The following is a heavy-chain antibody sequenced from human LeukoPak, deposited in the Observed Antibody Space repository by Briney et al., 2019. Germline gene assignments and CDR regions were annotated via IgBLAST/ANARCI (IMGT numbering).Heavy chain of an antibody. V-gene: IGHV3-30-3*01. CDR1: GFTFSSYA. CDR3: ARDLQDIVVVPAAAPHYYYYGMDV. CDR2: ISYDGSNK. Sequence: PGGSLRLSCAASGFTFSSYAMHWVRQAPGKGLEWVAVISYDGSNKYYADSVKGRFTISRDNSKNTLYMQMKSLRAEDTAVYYCARDLQDIVVVPAAAPHYYYYGMDVWGQGTTVTVSS. J-gene: IGHJ6*02. D-gene: IGHD2-2*01.